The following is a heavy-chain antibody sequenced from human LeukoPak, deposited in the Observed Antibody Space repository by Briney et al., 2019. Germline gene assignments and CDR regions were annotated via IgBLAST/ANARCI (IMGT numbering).Heavy chain of an antibody. D-gene: IGHD5-18*01. CDR3: ARDARLIGAMATGAFDI. CDR1: GFTFSSYS. V-gene: IGHV3-48*01. Sequence: GGSLRLSCAASGFTFSSYSMNWVRQAPGKGLEWASYISSSSSTIYYADSVKGRFTISRDNAKNSLYLQMNSLRAEDTAVYYCARDARLIGAMATGAFDIWGQGTMVTVSS. CDR2: ISSSSSTI. J-gene: IGHJ3*02.